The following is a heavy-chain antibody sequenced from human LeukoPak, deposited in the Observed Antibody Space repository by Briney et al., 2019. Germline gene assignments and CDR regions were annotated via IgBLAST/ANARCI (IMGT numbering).Heavy chain of an antibody. CDR3: ARQEARNYYYEGLDY. Sequence: PGRSLRLSCVASGFSFSGYAIHWVRQAPGKGLEWVALISYNGGRKDYADSVKGRFTIDGDNSKNTVYLQMNSLRPDDTAIYFCARQEARNYYYEGLDYWGQGNLVTVSS. D-gene: IGHD3-22*01. CDR1: GFSFSGYA. J-gene: IGHJ4*02. V-gene: IGHV3-30*04. CDR2: ISYNGGRK.